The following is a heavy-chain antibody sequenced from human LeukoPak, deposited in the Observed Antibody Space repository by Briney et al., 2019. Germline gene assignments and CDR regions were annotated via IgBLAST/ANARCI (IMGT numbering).Heavy chain of an antibody. CDR3: VFYDSSDGYFDY. V-gene: IGHV4-28*01. D-gene: IGHD3-22*01. Sequence: SETLSLTCAVFGYSISSSNWWGWIRQPPGKGLEWIGYIYHSGSTYYNPSLKSRVTMSVDTSKNQFSLKLSSVTAVDTAVYYCVFYDSSDGYFDYWGQGTLVTVSS. CDR2: IYHSGST. CDR1: GYSISSSNW. J-gene: IGHJ4*02.